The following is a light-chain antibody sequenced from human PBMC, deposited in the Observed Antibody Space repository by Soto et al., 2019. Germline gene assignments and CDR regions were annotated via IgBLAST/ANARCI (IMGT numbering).Light chain of an antibody. CDR2: DAS. V-gene: IGKV3-11*01. Sequence: EIVLTQSPATLSLSLGERDTLSCRASQSIGSYLAWYQHKLGQPPRLLIYDASNRATGIPVRFSGSGSGTDFTLTISSLEPEDFAVYYCQPRSTWPPFSFGPGTKVDIK. J-gene: IGKJ3*01. CDR1: QSIGSY. CDR3: QPRSTWPPFS.